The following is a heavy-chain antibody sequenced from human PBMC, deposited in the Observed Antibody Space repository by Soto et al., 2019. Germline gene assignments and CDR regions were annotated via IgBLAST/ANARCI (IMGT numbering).Heavy chain of an antibody. CDR1: GFTFSSYA. J-gene: IGHJ4*02. V-gene: IGHV3-64*01. Sequence: EVQLVESGGGLVQPGGSLRLSCAASGFTFSSYAMHWVRQAPGKGLEYVSAISSNGGSTYYANSVKGRFTISRDNSKNTLYLQIGSLRAEDMAVYYCARDDCRGGSCYDYWGQGTLVTVSS. CDR3: ARDDCRGGSCYDY. CDR2: ISSNGGST. D-gene: IGHD2-15*01.